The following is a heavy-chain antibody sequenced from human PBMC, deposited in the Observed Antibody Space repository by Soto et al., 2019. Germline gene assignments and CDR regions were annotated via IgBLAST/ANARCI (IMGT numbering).Heavy chain of an antibody. V-gene: IGHV1-69*13. CDR3: ARDRGGGKMATTSGAFDI. D-gene: IGHD3-16*01. Sequence: ASVKVSCKASGGTFSSYAISWVRQAPGQGLEWMGGIIPIFGTANYAQKFQGRVTITADESTSTAYMELSSLRSEDTAVYYCARDRGGGKMATTSGAFDIWGQGTMVTVSS. CDR1: GGTFSSYA. CDR2: IIPIFGTA. J-gene: IGHJ3*02.